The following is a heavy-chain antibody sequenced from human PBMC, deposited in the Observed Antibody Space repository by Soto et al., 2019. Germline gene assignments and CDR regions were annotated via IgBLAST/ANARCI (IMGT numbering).Heavy chain of an antibody. CDR1: GFTFSSYA. D-gene: IGHD2-15*01. CDR3: AKDPREGYCSGGSCHTDAFDI. Sequence: EVQLLESGGGLVQPGGSLRLSCAASGFTFSSYAMSWVRQAPGKGLEWVSAISGSGGSTYYADSVKGRFTISRDNSKNTLYLQMNSLRAEDTAVYYCAKDPREGYCSGGSCHTDAFDIWGQGTMVTVSS. CDR2: ISGSGGST. J-gene: IGHJ3*02. V-gene: IGHV3-23*01.